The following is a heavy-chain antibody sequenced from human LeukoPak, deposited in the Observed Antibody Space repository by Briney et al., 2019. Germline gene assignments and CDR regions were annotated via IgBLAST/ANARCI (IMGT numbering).Heavy chain of an antibody. Sequence: ASVKVSCKASGGTFSSYAISWVRQAPGQGLEWMGGIIPIFGTANYAQKFQGRVTITRDTSASTAYMELSSLRSEDTAVYYCARERNYYDSSGYRDAFDIWGQGTMVTVSS. CDR3: ARERNYYDSSGYRDAFDI. CDR2: IIPIFGTA. D-gene: IGHD3-22*01. V-gene: IGHV1-69*05. CDR1: GGTFSSYA. J-gene: IGHJ3*02.